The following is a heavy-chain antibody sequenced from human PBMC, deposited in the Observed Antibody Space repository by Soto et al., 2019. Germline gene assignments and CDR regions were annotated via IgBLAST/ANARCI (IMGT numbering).Heavy chain of an antibody. J-gene: IGHJ4*02. CDR1: GFTFSSYA. D-gene: IGHD3-10*01. V-gene: IGHV3-30*04. CDR3: ARESGRGDKVRFDY. CDR2: ISYDGSNK. Sequence: GGSLRLSCAASGFTFSSYAMHWVRQAPGKGLEWVAVISYDGSNKYYADSVKGRFTISRDNSKNTLYLQMNSLRAEDTAVYYCARESGRGDKVRFDYWGQGTLVTVSS.